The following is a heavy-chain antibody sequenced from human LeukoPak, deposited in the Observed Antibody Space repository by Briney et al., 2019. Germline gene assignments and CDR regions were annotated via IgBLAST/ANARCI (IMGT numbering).Heavy chain of an antibody. V-gene: IGHV4-4*07. CDR1: GGSISRYY. CDR3: AREKAMDTPYYYYYMDV. J-gene: IGHJ6*03. CDR2: IYTSGSN. D-gene: IGHD5-18*01. Sequence: PSETLSLTCTVSGGSISRYYWRWIRQPAAKGLEWIGRIYTSGSNNYNPSLKSRVTMSVDTSKNQFSLKLSSVTAADTTVYYCAREKAMDTPYYYYYMDVWGKGTTVTVSS.